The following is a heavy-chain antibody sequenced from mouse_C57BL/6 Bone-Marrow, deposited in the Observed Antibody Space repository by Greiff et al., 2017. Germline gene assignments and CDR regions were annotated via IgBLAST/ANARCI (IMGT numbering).Heavy chain of an antibody. J-gene: IGHJ4*01. CDR2: IDPSASYT. Sequence: QVQLQQPGAELVMPGASVKLSCKASGYTFTSYWMHWVKQRPGQGLEWIGEIDPSASYTNYNQKFKGKSTLTVDKSSSTAYMQLSSLTSEDSAVYYCARPLYYYGRSYGYAMDYWGQGTSVTVSS. CDR1: GYTFTSYW. CDR3: ARPLYYYGRSYGYAMDY. D-gene: IGHD1-1*01. V-gene: IGHV1-69*01.